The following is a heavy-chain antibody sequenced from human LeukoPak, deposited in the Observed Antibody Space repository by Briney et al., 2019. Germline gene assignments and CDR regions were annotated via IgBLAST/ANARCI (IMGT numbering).Heavy chain of an antibody. D-gene: IGHD4-11*01. Sequence: GGSLRLSCAASGFTFSDYHMSWIHQAPGKGLEWVSYISSSGSTIYYADSVKGRFTISRDNAKNSLYLQMNSLRAEDTAVYYCARDPMTTEGYYYYYMDVWGKGTTVTVSS. CDR3: ARDPMTTEGYYYYYMDV. V-gene: IGHV3-11*04. CDR1: GFTFSDYH. CDR2: ISSSGSTI. J-gene: IGHJ6*03.